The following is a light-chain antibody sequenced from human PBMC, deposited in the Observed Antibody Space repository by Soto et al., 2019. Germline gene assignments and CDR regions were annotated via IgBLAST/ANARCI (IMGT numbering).Light chain of an antibody. Sequence: DIQMTQSPSFVSASVGDRVTITCRASQGISRWLAWYQQRPGKAPELLIYGASSLQSGVPSRFSGRGSGKDFTRTIRSLQPEDFATYQCQQANSFPLPFGQGTRLEIK. J-gene: IGKJ5*01. CDR1: QGISRW. CDR3: QQANSFPLP. V-gene: IGKV1-12*01. CDR2: GAS.